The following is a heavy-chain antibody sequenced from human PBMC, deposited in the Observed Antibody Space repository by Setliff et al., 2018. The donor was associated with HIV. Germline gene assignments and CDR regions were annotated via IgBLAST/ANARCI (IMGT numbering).Heavy chain of an antibody. J-gene: IGHJ5*02. D-gene: IGHD3-10*01. Sequence: SETLSLTCSVSGHSISSGGYYWNWIRQRPGKGLEWIGYIYDSGSADYNPSLKSRVTISVDTSKNQFSLKVSSVIDADTAVYYCARGRTFYGSALVSWCQGTLVTVSS. CDR3: ARGRTFYGSALVS. V-gene: IGHV4-31*03. CDR1: GHSISSGGYY. CDR2: IYDSGSA.